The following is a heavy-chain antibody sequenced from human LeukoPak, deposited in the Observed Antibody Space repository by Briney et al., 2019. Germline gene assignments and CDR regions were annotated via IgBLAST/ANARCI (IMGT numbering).Heavy chain of an antibody. CDR2: IWYDGSNK. J-gene: IGHJ4*02. CDR1: GVAFDSHG. V-gene: IGHV3-33*01. Sequence: WGSLTLSCAASGVAFDSHGMHWVRQAPGKGLEWVAVIWYDGSNKDYADSVKGRFTISRDNSKNTLYLQMNSLRAEDTAVYYCARARNNYDRSGFSALDYWGQGTLATVSS. D-gene: IGHD3-22*01. CDR3: ARARNNYDRSGFSALDY.